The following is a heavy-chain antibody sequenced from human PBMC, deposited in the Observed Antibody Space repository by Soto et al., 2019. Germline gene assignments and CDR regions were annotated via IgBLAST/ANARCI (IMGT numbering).Heavy chain of an antibody. V-gene: IGHV1-3*01. CDR3: ARVCLYCSGGSCYHYYFDY. CDR2: INAGNGNT. D-gene: IGHD2-15*01. J-gene: IGHJ4*02. Sequence: QVQLVQSGAEVKKPGASVKVSCKASGYTFTSYAMHWVRQAPGQRLEWMGWINAGNGNTKYSQKFQGRVTITRDTSASTAYMELSSLRAEDTAVYYCARVCLYCSGGSCYHYYFDYWGQGPLVTVSS. CDR1: GYTFTSYA.